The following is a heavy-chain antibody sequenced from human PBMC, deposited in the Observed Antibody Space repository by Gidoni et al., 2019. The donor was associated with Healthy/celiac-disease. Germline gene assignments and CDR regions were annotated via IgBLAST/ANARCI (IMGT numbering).Heavy chain of an antibody. CDR1: GFTFSSYG. J-gene: IGHJ4*02. CDR3: AKPYSSSWYVTFDY. D-gene: IGHD6-13*01. V-gene: IGHV3-30*18. CDR2: ISYDGSNK. Sequence: QVQLVESGGGVVQPGRSLRLSCAASGFTFSSYGMHWVRQAPGKGLEWVAVISYDGSNKYYADSVKGRFTISRDNSKNTLYLQMNSLRAEDTAVYYCAKPYSSSWYVTFDYWGQGTLVTVSS.